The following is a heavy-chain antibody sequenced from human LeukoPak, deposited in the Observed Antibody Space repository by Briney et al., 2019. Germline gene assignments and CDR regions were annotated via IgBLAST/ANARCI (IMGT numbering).Heavy chain of an antibody. J-gene: IGHJ4*02. CDR1: GFTFSSYS. Sequence: GGSLRLSCAASGFTFSSYSMNWVRQAPGKGLEWVSVIYSGGSTYYADSVKGRFTISRDNSKNTLYLQMNSLRAEDTAVYYCARAITNYGYIFDYWGQGTLVTVSS. V-gene: IGHV3-66*01. CDR2: IYSGGST. D-gene: IGHD5-18*01. CDR3: ARAITNYGYIFDY.